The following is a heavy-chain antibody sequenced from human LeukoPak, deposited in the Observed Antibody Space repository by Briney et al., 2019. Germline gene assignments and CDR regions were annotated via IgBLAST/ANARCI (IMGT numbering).Heavy chain of an antibody. Sequence: ASVKVSCKASGNAFNTYGFNWVRQATGQGLEWMGWVNPQSGNSGSAQKFQDRVTMTANTSTSTAYLEPSGLRFEDTGVYYCAQVYRSTTGFDPWGQGTLVTVSS. CDR2: VNPQSGNS. CDR1: GNAFNTYG. CDR3: AQVYRSTTGFDP. V-gene: IGHV1-8*01. D-gene: IGHD4-17*01. J-gene: IGHJ5*02.